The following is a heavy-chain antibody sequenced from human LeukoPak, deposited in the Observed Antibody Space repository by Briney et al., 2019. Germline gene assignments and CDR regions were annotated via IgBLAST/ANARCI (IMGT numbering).Heavy chain of an antibody. D-gene: IGHD3-10*01. CDR3: ARVIWFGESKRDY. Sequence: GGSLRLSCTVSGFTVSSNSMSWVRQAPGKGLEWVSFIYSDNTHYSDSVKGRFTISRDNSKNTLYLQMNSLRVEDTAVYYCARVIWFGESKRDYWGQGTLVTVSS. J-gene: IGHJ4*02. CDR1: GFTVSSNS. V-gene: IGHV3-53*01. CDR2: IYSDNT.